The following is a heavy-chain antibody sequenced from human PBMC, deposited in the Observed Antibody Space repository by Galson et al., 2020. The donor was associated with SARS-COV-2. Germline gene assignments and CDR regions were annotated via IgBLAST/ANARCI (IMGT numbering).Heavy chain of an antibody. J-gene: IGHJ4*02. Sequence: GGSLRLSCAASGFTFSSYAMAWVRQAPGKGLEWVSGISGGGGSTYYADSVKGRVTISRDISQNTVYLQMSSLRAEDTAVYYCAKDRGNDYCDQLVFWGQGTQVTVSS. CDR3: AKDRGNDYCDQLVF. V-gene: IGHV3-23*01. D-gene: IGHD4-17*01. CDR2: ISGGGGST. CDR1: GFTFSSYA.